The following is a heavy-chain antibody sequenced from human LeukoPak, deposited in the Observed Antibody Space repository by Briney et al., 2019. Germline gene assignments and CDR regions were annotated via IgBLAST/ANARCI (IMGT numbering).Heavy chain of an antibody. J-gene: IGHJ4*02. CDR2: ISGGGGST. CDR3: ARRTYSSGGAFDY. CDR1: GFTFSSYG. V-gene: IGHV3-23*01. D-gene: IGHD5-18*01. Sequence: GGSLRLSCAASGFTFSSYGMHWVRQAPGKGLEWVSSISGGGGSTYYADSVKGRFTISRDTSKNTLYLQMSSLRAEDTALYYCARRTYSSGGAFDYWGQGTLVTVSS.